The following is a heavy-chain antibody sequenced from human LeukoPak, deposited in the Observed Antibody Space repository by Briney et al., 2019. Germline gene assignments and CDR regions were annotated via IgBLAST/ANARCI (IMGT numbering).Heavy chain of an antibody. Sequence: GGSLRLSCAASGFTFSSYAMHWVRQAPGEGLEWVAFIRYDGSNKFCADSVKGRFTISRDNSKNTLYLQMNSLRAEDTAVYYCAKEDTEAFDIWGQGTMVTVSS. D-gene: IGHD5-18*01. J-gene: IGHJ3*02. CDR2: IRYDGSNK. CDR1: GFTFSSYA. CDR3: AKEDTEAFDI. V-gene: IGHV3-30*02.